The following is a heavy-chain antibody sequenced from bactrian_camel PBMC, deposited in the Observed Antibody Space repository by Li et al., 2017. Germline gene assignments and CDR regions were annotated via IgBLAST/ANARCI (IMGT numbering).Heavy chain of an antibody. CDR1: GSNYDC. V-gene: IGHV3S63*01. CDR3: ASNRWRGTPLNPNGYVQ. CDR2: ISTRGGRT. Sequence: HVQLVESGGGAVQAGGSLRLSSAVSGSNYDCLGWFRQAPGKAREGLASISTRGGRTLYANPVKGRFTISEDSAKNIFYLQMNNLKPEDTAMYYCASNRWRGTPLNPNGYVQWGQGTQVTVS. J-gene: IGHJ4*01.